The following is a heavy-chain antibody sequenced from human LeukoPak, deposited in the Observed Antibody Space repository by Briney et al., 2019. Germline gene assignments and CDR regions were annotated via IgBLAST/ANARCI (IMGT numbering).Heavy chain of an antibody. CDR2: ISYDGSEK. Sequence: PGRSLRLSCAASGFTFSSYGMHWVRQAPGKGLEWVAVISYDGSEKFYADSVKGRFTISRDNSKNTPNLQMNSLRAEDTAVYYCATLYGDYPDYWGQGTLVTVSS. CDR1: GFTFSSYG. J-gene: IGHJ4*02. CDR3: ATLYGDYPDY. D-gene: IGHD4-17*01. V-gene: IGHV3-30*03.